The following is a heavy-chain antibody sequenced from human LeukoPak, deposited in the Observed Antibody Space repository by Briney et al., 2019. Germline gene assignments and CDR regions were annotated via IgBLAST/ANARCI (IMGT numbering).Heavy chain of an antibody. J-gene: IGHJ4*02. CDR2: IYYSGST. Sequence: SQTLCLTCTVSGGSISSGGYYWSWIRQHPGTGLEWLGYIYYSGSTYYNPSLKSRVTISVDTSKNQFSLKLSSVTAADTAVYYCARDGGYNRNLFFDYWGQGTLVTVSS. D-gene: IGHD5-24*01. CDR1: GGSISSGGYY. CDR3: ARDGGYNRNLFFDY. V-gene: IGHV4-31*03.